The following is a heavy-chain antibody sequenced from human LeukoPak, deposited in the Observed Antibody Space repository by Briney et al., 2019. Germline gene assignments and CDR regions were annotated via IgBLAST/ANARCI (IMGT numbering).Heavy chain of an antibody. V-gene: IGHV4-4*07. J-gene: IGHJ4*02. CDR2: IYSSGST. Sequence: SETLSLTCTVSGGSIRDYYWSWIRQPAGKGLEWIGRIYSSGSTYYSPSLNSRVTMSIDTSKNQFSLKLTSVTAADTAVYYCVRDQYYYDSSGYYLLDLWGQGTLVTVSS. CDR3: VRDQYYYDSSGYYLLDL. D-gene: IGHD3-22*01. CDR1: GGSIRDYY.